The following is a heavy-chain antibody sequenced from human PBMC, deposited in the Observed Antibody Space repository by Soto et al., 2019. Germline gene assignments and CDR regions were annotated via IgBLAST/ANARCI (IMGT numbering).Heavy chain of an antibody. CDR3: ARDVLDCSGGSCYDWCFDL. V-gene: IGHV3-66*01. J-gene: IGHJ2*01. CDR1: GFTVSSNY. D-gene: IGHD2-15*01. Sequence: EVQLVESGGGLVQPGGSLRLSCAASGFTVSSNYMSWVRQSPGKGLEWVSVIYSGGSTYYADSVKGRLSISRDNSNNTLDLKMNSLRAEDTAVYYCARDVLDCSGGSCYDWCFDLWGRGTLVTVSS. CDR2: IYSGGST.